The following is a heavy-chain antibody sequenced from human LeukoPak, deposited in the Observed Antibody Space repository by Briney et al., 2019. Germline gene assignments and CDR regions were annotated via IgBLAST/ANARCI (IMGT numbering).Heavy chain of an antibody. CDR1: GFTFSNYA. J-gene: IGHJ5*01. Sequence: GGSLRLSCAASGFTFSNYAMSWVRQAPGKGLEWVSAISGSGGSTYYADSVKGRFAISRDNSKNTLYVQMNSLRAEDTAIYYCAKDNAYDSSGNWFDSWGQGTLVTVSS. CDR3: AKDNAYDSSGNWFDS. V-gene: IGHV3-23*01. D-gene: IGHD3-22*01. CDR2: ISGSGGST.